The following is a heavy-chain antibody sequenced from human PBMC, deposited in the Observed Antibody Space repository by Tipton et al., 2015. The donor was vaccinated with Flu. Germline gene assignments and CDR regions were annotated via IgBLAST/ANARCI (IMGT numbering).Heavy chain of an antibody. J-gene: IGHJ4*02. CDR1: GFTFSRYA. D-gene: IGHD6-19*01. CDR3: AKVIPELVAGLDY. V-gene: IGHV3-23*01. Sequence: GSLRLSCAASGFTFSRYAMSWVRQAPGKGLEWVSAISGGGAIRYFADSVKGRFTISRDNSKNMLYLHMSSLRPEDTAIYYCAKVIPELVAGLDYWGQGTLVTVSS. CDR2: ISGGGAIR.